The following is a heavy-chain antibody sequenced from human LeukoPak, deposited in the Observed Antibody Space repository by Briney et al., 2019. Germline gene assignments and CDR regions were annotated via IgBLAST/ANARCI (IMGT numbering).Heavy chain of an antibody. D-gene: IGHD1-1*01. J-gene: IGHJ4*01. CDR1: GYTFTGYY. CDR2: INPNSGGT. V-gene: IGHV1-2*02. Sequence: GASVKVSCKASGYTFTGYYMHWVRQAPGQGLEWMGWINPNSGGTNYAQPFQGRVTVTRDKSINTAYLELSSLTFDDTAIYYCVRDPREPANDLDYWGRGTLVTVSS. CDR3: VRDPREPANDLDY.